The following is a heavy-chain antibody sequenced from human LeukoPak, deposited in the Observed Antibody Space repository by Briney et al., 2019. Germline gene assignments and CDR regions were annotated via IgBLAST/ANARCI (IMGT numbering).Heavy chain of an antibody. CDR3: ATKQWLAPPPDS. Sequence: GGSARLSCAASGFTLSKYWMLWVRQAPGRGLECVSRINTVGTVTTYADSVKGRFTVSRDNADNTMFLQMNSVRDEDTAVYYCATKQWLAPPPDSWGQGTPVTVSS. CDR1: GFTLSKYW. D-gene: IGHD6-19*01. V-gene: IGHV3-74*01. CDR2: INTVGTVT. J-gene: IGHJ4*02.